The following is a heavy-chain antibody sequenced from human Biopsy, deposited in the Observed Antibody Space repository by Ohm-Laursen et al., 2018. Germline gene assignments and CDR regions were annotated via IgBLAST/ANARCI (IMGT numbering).Heavy chain of an antibody. CDR1: GGSIRNYY. D-gene: IGHD6-13*01. CDR3: AREPRIAAVAYFDP. CDR2: IYSSGST. V-gene: IGHV4-4*07. J-gene: IGHJ5*02. Sequence: GTLSLTCTVSGGSIRNYYWRWIRQPAGKGLEWIGRIYSSGSTNYNPSLKSRVTMSVDTSKNQFSLILSSMTAADTAVYYCAREPRIAAVAYFDPWGQGTLVTVSS.